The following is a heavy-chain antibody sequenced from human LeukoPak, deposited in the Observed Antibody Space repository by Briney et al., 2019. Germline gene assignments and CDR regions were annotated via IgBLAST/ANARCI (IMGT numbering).Heavy chain of an antibody. CDR3: ARHTTTGRAYFFDY. V-gene: IGHV3-7*01. CDR1: GFTFSSFW. CDR2: IKEGGSQR. D-gene: IGHD1-1*01. J-gene: IGHJ4*02. Sequence: GGSLRLSCAASGFTFSSFWMSWVRQAPGKGLEGVANIKEGGSQRYYVNSVKGRFTISRDNAKNSLYLQMSSLRAEDTAVYYCARHTTTGRAYFFDYWGQGTLVTVSS.